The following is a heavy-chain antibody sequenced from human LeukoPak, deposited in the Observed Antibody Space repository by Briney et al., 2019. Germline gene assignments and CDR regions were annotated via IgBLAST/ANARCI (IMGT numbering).Heavy chain of an antibody. V-gene: IGHV4-34*01. CDR3: ASGRYDFWSGYYKGRWFDP. CDR1: GGSFSGYY. Sequence: SETLFLTCAVYGGSFSGYYWSWIRQPPGKGLEWIGEINHSGSTNYNPSLKSRVTISVDTSKNQFSLKLSSVTAADTAVYYCASGRYDFWSGYYKGRWFDPWGQGTLVTVSS. J-gene: IGHJ5*02. CDR2: INHSGST. D-gene: IGHD3-3*01.